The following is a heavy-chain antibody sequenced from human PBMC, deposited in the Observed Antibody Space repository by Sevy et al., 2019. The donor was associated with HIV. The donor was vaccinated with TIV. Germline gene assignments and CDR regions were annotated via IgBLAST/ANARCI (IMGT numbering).Heavy chain of an antibody. Sequence: GGSLRLSCAASGFTFSSYWMSWVRQAPGKGLEWVANIKQDGSEKYYVDSVKGRFTISRDNAKNSLYLQMNSLRAEDTAVYYCARVPAYYYDSSGHRDYWGQGTLVTVSS. V-gene: IGHV3-7*03. J-gene: IGHJ4*02. D-gene: IGHD3-22*01. CDR3: ARVPAYYYDSSGHRDY. CDR2: IKQDGSEK. CDR1: GFTFSSYW.